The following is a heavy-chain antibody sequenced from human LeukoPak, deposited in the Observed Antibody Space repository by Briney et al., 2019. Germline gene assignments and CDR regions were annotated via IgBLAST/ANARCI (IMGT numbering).Heavy chain of an antibody. CDR3: ARSRDFWSGSDLEFAY. J-gene: IGHJ4*02. Sequence: PSETLSLTCTVSGGSISRGGYYWSWIRQPPGKGLEWIGYIFHSGSTYYNPSLKSRVTISVDRSKNQFSLKLSSVTAADTAVYYCARSRDFWSGSDLEFAYWGQGTLVTVSS. CDR1: GGSISRGGYY. CDR2: IFHSGST. D-gene: IGHD3-3*01. V-gene: IGHV4-30-2*01.